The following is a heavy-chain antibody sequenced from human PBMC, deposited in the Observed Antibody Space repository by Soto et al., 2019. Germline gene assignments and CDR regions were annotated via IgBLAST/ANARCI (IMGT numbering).Heavy chain of an antibody. CDR1: GFTFSNYG. CDR2: ISYDGSKK. J-gene: IGHJ6*02. CDR3: AKKDSAYYDSTGYSDGMDV. D-gene: IGHD3-22*01. Sequence: LRLSCAASGFTFSNYGMHWVRQAPGKGLEWVALISYDGSKKYYADSVKGRFTISRDNSKNTLYLQMNSLRAEDTAVYYCAKKDSAYYDSTGYSDGMDVWGQGTTVTVSS. V-gene: IGHV3-30*18.